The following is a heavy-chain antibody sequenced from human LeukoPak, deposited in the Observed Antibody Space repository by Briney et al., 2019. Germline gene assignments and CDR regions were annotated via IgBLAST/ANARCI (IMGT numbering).Heavy chain of an antibody. Sequence: GGSLRLSCAASGFTFSNAWMNWVRQAPGKGLEWAGRIKSKTDGGTTDYAAPVKGRFTISRDDSKNTLYLQMNSLKTEDTAVYYCTTEDSTGGLNWGQGTLVTVSS. CDR3: TTEDSTGGLN. CDR1: GFTFSNAW. D-gene: IGHD3-16*01. CDR2: IKSKTDGGTT. J-gene: IGHJ4*02. V-gene: IGHV3-15*07.